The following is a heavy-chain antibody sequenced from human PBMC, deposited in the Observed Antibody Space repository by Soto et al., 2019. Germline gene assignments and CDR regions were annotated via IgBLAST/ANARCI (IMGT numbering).Heavy chain of an antibody. D-gene: IGHD2-2*01. CDR2: ISGSGGST. Sequence: PGGSLRHSCAASGFTFSSYAMSWVRQATGKGLEWVSAISGSGGSTYYADSVKGRFTISRDNSKNTLYLQMNSLRAEDTAVYYCAKDGDIVVVPAVPLYYYYMDVWGKGTTVTVSS. J-gene: IGHJ6*03. V-gene: IGHV3-23*01. CDR3: AKDGDIVVVPAVPLYYYYMDV. CDR1: GFTFSSYA.